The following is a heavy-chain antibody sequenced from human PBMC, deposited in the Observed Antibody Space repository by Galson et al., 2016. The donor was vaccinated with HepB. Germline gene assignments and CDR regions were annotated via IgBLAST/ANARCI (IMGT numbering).Heavy chain of an antibody. CDR1: GFTFSSYG. V-gene: IGHV3-33*01. Sequence: SLRLSCAASGFTFSSYGMHWVRQAPGKGLEWVAVIWSDGSNEYYADSVKGRFTISRDNSKKTLYLQMNSLRAGDTAVYYCARDGRDWDDGAYNYYGIDVWGQGTAVTVSS. CDR2: IWSDGSNE. D-gene: IGHD1-1*01. CDR3: ARDGRDWDDGAYNYYGIDV. J-gene: IGHJ6*02.